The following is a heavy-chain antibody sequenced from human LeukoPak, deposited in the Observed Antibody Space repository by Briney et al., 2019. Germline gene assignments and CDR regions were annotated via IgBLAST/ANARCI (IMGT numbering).Heavy chain of an antibody. CDR2: ISGSGGST. V-gene: IGHV3-23*01. D-gene: IGHD2-2*01. J-gene: IGHJ5*02. CDR3: ARALNCSSTSCYGGWFDP. Sequence: GGSLRLSCAASGFTFSSYAMSWVRQAPGKGLEWVSAISGSGGSTYYADSVKGRFTISRDNAKNSLYLQMNSLRAEDTAVYYCARALNCSSTSCYGGWFDPWGQGTLVTVSS. CDR1: GFTFSSYA.